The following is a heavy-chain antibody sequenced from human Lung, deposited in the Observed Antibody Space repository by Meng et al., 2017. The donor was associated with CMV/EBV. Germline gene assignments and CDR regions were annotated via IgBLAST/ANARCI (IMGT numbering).Heavy chain of an antibody. CDR1: GYTFNTKG. D-gene: IGHD3-10*01. CDR2: GNPNTGHP. Sequence: QVHLVQSGSELRKPGASVKISCKTSGYTFNTKGMGWVRQAPGQGLGWMGWGNPNTGHPTYAPGFPGRFVFLVDASVRTAYLQINNLGAEDTAVYYWAREYGKGNYWPPPFGYWGQGTLVTVSS. J-gene: IGHJ4*02. V-gene: IGHV7-4-1*02. CDR3: AREYGKGNYWPPPFGY.